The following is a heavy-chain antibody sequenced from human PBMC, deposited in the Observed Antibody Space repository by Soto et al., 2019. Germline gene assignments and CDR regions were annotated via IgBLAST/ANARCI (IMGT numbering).Heavy chain of an antibody. CDR3: ARDGRWYNWNYLEYYYYGMDV. Sequence: ASVKVSCKASGYTFTSSGISWVRQAPGQGLEWMGWISTDNGNTKYAQHLQGRVGMTTDTSTSTAYMELRSLRSDDTAVYYCARDGRWYNWNYLEYYYYGMDVWGQGTTVTVSS. CDR1: GYTFTSSG. CDR2: ISTDNGNT. D-gene: IGHD1-7*01. J-gene: IGHJ6*02. V-gene: IGHV1-18*01.